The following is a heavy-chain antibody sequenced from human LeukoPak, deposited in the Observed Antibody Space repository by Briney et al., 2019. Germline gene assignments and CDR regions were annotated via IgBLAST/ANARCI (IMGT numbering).Heavy chain of an antibody. CDR1: GGTFSSYA. V-gene: IGHV1-69*05. J-gene: IGHJ4*02. CDR2: VIPIFGTA. D-gene: IGHD4-17*01. CDR3: AKGDYSNSYNY. Sequence: SVKVSCKASGGTFSSYAISWVRQAPGQGLEWMGRVIPIFGTANYAQKFQGRVTITTDESTSTAYMELSSLRSEDTAVYYCAKGDYSNSYNYWGQGTLVTVSS.